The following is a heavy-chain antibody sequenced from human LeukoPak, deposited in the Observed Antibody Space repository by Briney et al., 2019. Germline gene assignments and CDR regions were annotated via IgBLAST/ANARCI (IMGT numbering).Heavy chain of an antibody. CDR2: IYHSGST. V-gene: IGHV4-4*02. CDR3: ARDLKYYDILTGYSTARFDY. J-gene: IGHJ4*02. CDR1: GGSISSSNW. D-gene: IGHD3-9*01. Sequence: SETLSLTCAVSGGSISSSNWWSWVRQPPGKGLEWIGEIYHSGSTNYNPSLKSRVTISVDKSKNQFSLKLSSVTAADTAVYYCARDLKYYDILTGYSTARFDYWGQGTLVTASS.